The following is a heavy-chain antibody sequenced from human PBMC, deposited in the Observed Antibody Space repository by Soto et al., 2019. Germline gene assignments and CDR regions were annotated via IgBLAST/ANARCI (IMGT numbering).Heavy chain of an antibody. CDR2: IYYSGST. CDR1: GGSISSSSYY. J-gene: IGHJ5*02. V-gene: IGHV4-39*01. D-gene: IGHD3-10*01. Sequence: QLQLQESGPGLVKPSETLSLTCTVSGGSISSSSYYWGWIRQPPGKGLEWVGSIYYSGSTYYNPSPKRRVTISVDTSKHQFSLKLSSVTAADTAVYYCARHPSIPMGYWFAPWGQGTLVTVSS. CDR3: ARHPSIPMGYWFAP.